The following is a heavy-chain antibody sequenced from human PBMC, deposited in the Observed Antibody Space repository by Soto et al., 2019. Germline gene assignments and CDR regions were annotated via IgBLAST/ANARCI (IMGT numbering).Heavy chain of an antibody. D-gene: IGHD1-7*01. V-gene: IGHV3-23*01. J-gene: IGHJ4*02. CDR3: AKDRRAGGNYGFYSDF. CDR2: SSATGAGR. CDR1: GFTFSSYG. Sequence: EVQLLESGGGLVQPGGSLTLSCAASGFTFSSYGMTWVRQAPGKGLEWVSFSSATGAGRYYADSVKGRFTISRDNSKNTLYLQMSSLRADDTAVYYCAKDRRAGGNYGFYSDFWGQGALVFVSS.